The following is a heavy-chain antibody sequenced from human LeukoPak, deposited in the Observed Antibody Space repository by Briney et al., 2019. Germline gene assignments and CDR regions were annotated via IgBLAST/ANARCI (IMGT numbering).Heavy chain of an antibody. J-gene: IGHJ4*02. Sequence: GGSLRLSCAASGFSFGSYEMNWVRQAPGKGLEWVSVIYSGGSTYYADSVQGRFTISRDNSKNTLYLQMNSLSAEDTAVYYCASRRENYGEEFGYWGQGTLVTVSS. V-gene: IGHV3-66*01. CDR2: IYSGGST. D-gene: IGHD4-17*01. CDR3: ASRRENYGEEFGY. CDR1: GFSFGSYE.